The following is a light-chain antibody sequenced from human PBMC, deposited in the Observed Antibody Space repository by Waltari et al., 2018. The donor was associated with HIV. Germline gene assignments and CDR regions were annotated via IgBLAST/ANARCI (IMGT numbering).Light chain of an antibody. CDR3: QVWDK. CDR2: RDN. Sequence: SYDLTQPLSVSVALGPPAMITCGGNNIGSTNVHWYQQKPGQAPVLVSYRDNNRPSGIPERFSGSNSGNTATLTISRAQAEDEDDYYCQVWDKFGGGTKLTVL. CDR1: NIGSTN. J-gene: IGLJ2*01. V-gene: IGLV3-9*01.